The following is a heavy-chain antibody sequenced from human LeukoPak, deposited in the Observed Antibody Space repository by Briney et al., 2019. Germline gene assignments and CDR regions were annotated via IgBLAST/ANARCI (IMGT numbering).Heavy chain of an antibody. J-gene: IGHJ4*02. CDR3: AREGGPYRPLDY. Sequence: SETLSLTCGVSGGSITTTNYWSWVRQPPGGGLEWIGEISLAGRTRYNPSLKSRVAISVDKSENHISLKLTSVTAADTAVYYCAREGGPYRPLDYSGQGTLVTVAS. CDR2: ISLAGRT. V-gene: IGHV4-4*02. CDR1: GGSITTTNY.